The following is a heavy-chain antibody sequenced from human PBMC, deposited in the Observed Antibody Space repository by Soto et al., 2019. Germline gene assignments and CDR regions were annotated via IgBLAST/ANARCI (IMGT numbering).Heavy chain of an antibody. CDR1: GFTFSSYW. D-gene: IGHD3-10*01. Sequence: EVQLVESGGGLVEPGGSLRLSCAASGFTFSSYWMHWVRQGQGKGLVWVSRITGDGSFTTYADSVKGRFTISRDNAKNTLYLQMNSLRVEDTAVYYCARIWNYAAGSRIDYWGQGTLATVSS. CDR2: ITGDGSFT. J-gene: IGHJ4*02. CDR3: ARIWNYAAGSRIDY. V-gene: IGHV3-74*01.